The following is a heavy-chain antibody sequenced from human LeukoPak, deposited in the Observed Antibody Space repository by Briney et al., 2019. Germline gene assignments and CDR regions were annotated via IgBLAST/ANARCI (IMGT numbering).Heavy chain of an antibody. J-gene: IGHJ4*02. CDR3: TRQGGYFCDY. CDR1: GDSISSNNW. Sequence: SETLSLTCAVSGDSISSNNWWSWVRQTPGMGLEWIAEMHHIGMTNYNPSLKSRATISVDKSKNQFSLKLSSVTAADTAVYYCTRQGGYFCDYWGQGTLVTVSS. V-gene: IGHV4-4*02. CDR2: MHHIGMT. D-gene: IGHD2-2*03.